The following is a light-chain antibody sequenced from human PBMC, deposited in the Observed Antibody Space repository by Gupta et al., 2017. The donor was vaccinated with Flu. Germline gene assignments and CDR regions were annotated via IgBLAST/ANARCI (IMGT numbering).Light chain of an antibody. V-gene: IGLV2-14*01. J-gene: IGLJ1*01. CDR3: GSFSNCDPLFV. Sequence: QSGLTQPASVSGSPGQSITISCTGTDSDVGHYDLVSWYQQHPGKAPKLIIYAVNRRPSGVSDRCSGSKSGNTASLTISGLQAEDEADYYCGSFSNCDPLFVFGDASKVTVL. CDR1: DSDVGHYDL. CDR2: AVN.